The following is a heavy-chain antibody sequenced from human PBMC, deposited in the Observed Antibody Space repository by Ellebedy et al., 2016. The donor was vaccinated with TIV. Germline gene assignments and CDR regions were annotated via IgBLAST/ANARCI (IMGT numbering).Heavy chain of an antibody. CDR3: ARAGYCSSTSCYFNV. V-gene: IGHV4-39*01. D-gene: IGHD2-2*01. CDR1: GGSISSSSYY. Sequence: SETLSLXXTVSGGSISSSSYYWGWIRQPPGKGLEWIGSIYYSGSTYYNPSPKSRVTISVDTSKNQFSLKLSSVTAADTAVYYCARAGYCSSTSCYFNVWGQGTTVTVSS. CDR2: IYYSGST. J-gene: IGHJ6*02.